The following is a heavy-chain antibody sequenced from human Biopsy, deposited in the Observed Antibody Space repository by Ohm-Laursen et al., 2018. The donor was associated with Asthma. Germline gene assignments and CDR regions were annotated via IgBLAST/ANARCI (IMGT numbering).Heavy chain of an antibody. D-gene: IGHD3-22*01. V-gene: IGHV4-31*03. Sequence: TLSLTCTVSGGSVSSGGYYWTWIRQHPGKGLEWIGFIYYSGSTYYNPSLKSRVSISIDTSKNQFSLKLSSVTAADTAVYYCARAQDYYDSRGYYRSFDYWGQGTLVTVSS. J-gene: IGHJ4*02. CDR1: GGSVSSGGYY. CDR2: IYYSGST. CDR3: ARAQDYYDSRGYYRSFDY.